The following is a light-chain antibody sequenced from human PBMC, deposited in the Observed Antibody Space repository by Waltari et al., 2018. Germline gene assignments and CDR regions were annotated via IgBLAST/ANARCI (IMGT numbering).Light chain of an antibody. CDR1: QYINNY. CDR2: GAS. Sequence: DIQMTQSPSSLSASVGDKVTLTCRSSQYINNYLNWYQQKPGKAPNILIFGASTLHSGVPSRFSGSGSGTDFTLTINTLHPEDFATYHCQQTYSSPPSFGQGTKVVIK. V-gene: IGKV1-39*01. CDR3: QQTYSSPPS. J-gene: IGKJ1*01.